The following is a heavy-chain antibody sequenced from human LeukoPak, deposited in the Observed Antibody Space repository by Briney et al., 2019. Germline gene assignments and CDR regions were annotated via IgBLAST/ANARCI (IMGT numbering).Heavy chain of an antibody. D-gene: IGHD2-15*01. CDR1: GDTFTAYY. CDR2: INPNSGGT. Sequence: ASVKVPCKASGDTFTAYYMHWVRQAPGQGLEWMGWINPNSGGTNYAQNFQGRVTMTRDTSINTAYMELSRLRSDDTAVYHCARVGCSGGSCYLFESWGQGTLVTVSS. J-gene: IGHJ4*02. CDR3: ARVGCSGGSCYLFES. V-gene: IGHV1-2*02.